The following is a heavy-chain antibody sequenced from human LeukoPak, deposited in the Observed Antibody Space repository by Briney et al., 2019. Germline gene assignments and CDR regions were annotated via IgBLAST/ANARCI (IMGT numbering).Heavy chain of an antibody. Sequence: SETLSLTCTVSGGSISSGSYYWSWIRQPAGKGLEWIGRIYTSGSTNYNPSLKSRVTMSVDTSKNQFSLKLSSVTAADTAVYYCARVWFGELMTFDYWGQGTLVTVSS. V-gene: IGHV4-61*02. D-gene: IGHD3-10*01. J-gene: IGHJ4*02. CDR2: IYTSGST. CDR1: GGSISSGSYY. CDR3: ARVWFGELMTFDY.